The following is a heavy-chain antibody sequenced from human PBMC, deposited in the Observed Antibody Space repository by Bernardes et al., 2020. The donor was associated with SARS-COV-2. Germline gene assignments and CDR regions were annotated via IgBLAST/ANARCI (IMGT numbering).Heavy chain of an antibody. D-gene: IGHD2-2*01. V-gene: IGHV3-66*02. Sequence: VGSLILSCAASGFTVSSNYMSWVRQTPGQGLEWVSVIYSGGNTYYADSVKGRFTISRDNSKNTLYLQMNSLRVEDTAVYYCARDRRISTTYYGMDVWGQGTTVTVSS. CDR3: ARDRRISTTYYGMDV. CDR2: IYSGGNT. J-gene: IGHJ6*02. CDR1: GFTVSSNY.